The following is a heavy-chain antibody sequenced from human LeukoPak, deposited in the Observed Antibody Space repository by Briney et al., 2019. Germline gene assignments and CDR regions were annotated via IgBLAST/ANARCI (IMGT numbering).Heavy chain of an antibody. CDR3: VRGIVGTTRHFDF. D-gene: IGHD1-26*01. Sequence: SETLSLTCTVSGGSISSYYWSWIRQPAGKGLEWVGRIFASGSTYYNPSLRSRVTMSVDTSKNQFSLKLRSVTDADTAVYYCVRGIVGTTRHFDFWGQGTLVTVSS. CDR1: GGSISSYY. CDR2: IFASGST. J-gene: IGHJ4*02. V-gene: IGHV4-4*07.